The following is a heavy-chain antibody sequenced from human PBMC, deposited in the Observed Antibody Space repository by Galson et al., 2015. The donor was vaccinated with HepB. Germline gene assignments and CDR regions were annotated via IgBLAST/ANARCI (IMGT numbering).Heavy chain of an antibody. J-gene: IGHJ4*02. V-gene: IGHV3-11*06. CDR1: GFTFSDYY. D-gene: IGHD6-13*01. CDR2: ISSSSSYT. CDR3: AREGGIAAAGPPYYFDY. Sequence: SLRLSCAASGFTFSDYYMSWIRQAPGKGLEWVSYISSSSSYTNYADSVKGRFTISRDNAKNSLYLQMNSLRAEDTAVYYCAREGGIAAAGPPYYFDYWGQGTLVTVSS.